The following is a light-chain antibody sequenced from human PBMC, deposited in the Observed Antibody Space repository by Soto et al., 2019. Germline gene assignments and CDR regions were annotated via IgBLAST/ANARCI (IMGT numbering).Light chain of an antibody. CDR2: GAS. Sequence: EIVMTQSQATLSVSPGERATLSCRASQSVSSNLAWYQRKPGQAPRLHYYGASTRASGIPARFSGSGSGTEFTLTINSLQSEDFAVYYCQQYNNWPPRAWTFGQETKVEIK. J-gene: IGKJ1*01. CDR1: QSVSSN. CDR3: QQYNNWPPRAWT. V-gene: IGKV3-15*01.